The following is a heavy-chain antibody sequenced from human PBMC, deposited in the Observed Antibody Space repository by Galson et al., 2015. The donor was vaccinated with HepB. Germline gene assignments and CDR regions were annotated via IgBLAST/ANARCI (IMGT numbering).Heavy chain of an antibody. J-gene: IGHJ5*02. CDR2: INTNTGNP. CDR1: GYTFTSYA. V-gene: IGHV7-4-1*02. D-gene: IGHD2-2*01. Sequence: SVKVSCKASGYTFTSYAMNWVRQAPGQGLEWMGWINTNTGNPTYAQGFTGRFVFSLDTSVSTAYLQISSLKAEDTAVYYRARGNGYCSSTSCYSPGFDPWGQGTLVTVSS. CDR3: ARGNGYCSSTSCYSPGFDP.